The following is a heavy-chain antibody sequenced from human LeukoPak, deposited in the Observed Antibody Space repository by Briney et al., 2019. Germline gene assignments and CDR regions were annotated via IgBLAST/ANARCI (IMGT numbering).Heavy chain of an antibody. CDR3: ASKVYYYDSSGYYQHFDY. J-gene: IGHJ4*02. CDR2: INNSGST. Sequence: SETLSLTCAVYGGSFSGYYWSWIRQPPGKGLEWIGEINNSGSTNYNPSLKSGVTISVDTSKNQFSLKLSSVTAADTAVYYCASKVYYYDSSGYYQHFDYWGQGTLVTVSS. V-gene: IGHV4-34*01. CDR1: GGSFSGYY. D-gene: IGHD3-22*01.